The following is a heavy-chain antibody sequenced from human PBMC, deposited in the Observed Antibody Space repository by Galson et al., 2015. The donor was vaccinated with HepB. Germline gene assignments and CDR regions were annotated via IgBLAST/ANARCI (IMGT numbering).Heavy chain of an antibody. CDR1: GFTFSSYG. V-gene: IGHV3-30*18. CDR3: ANEFDP. J-gene: IGHJ5*02. Sequence: SLRLSCAASGFTFSSYGMHWVRQAPGKGLEWVAVISYDGSNKYYADSVKGRFTISRDNSKNTLYLQMNSLRAEDTAVYYCANEFDPWGQGTLVTVSS. CDR2: ISYDGSNK.